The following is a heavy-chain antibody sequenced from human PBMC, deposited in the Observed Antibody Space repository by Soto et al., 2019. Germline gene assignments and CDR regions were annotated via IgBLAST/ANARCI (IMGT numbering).Heavy chain of an antibody. J-gene: IGHJ4*02. CDR3: ARVRRYCSGGSCYAGADY. V-gene: IGHV4-61*01. Sequence: QVQLQESGPGLVKPSETLSLTCTVSGGSVSSGSYYWSWIRQPPGKGLEWIGYIYYSGSTNYNPSLKRRVTISVDTSKNQFSLKLSSVTAADTAVYYCARVRRYCSGGSCYAGADYWGQGTLVTVSS. CDR2: IYYSGST. D-gene: IGHD2-15*01. CDR1: GGSVSSGSYY.